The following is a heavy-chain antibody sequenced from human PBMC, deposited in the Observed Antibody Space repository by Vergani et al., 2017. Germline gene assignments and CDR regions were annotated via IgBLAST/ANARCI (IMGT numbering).Heavy chain of an antibody. CDR2: TYYSGST. V-gene: IGHV4-59*08. CDR1: GGSISSYY. CDR3: ARHATSPYDFWSGYYTTAPTHYVDY. Sequence: QVQLQESGPGLVKPSETLSLTCTVSGGSISSYYWSWNRQPPGKGLEWIGYTYYSGSTNYNPSLKSRVTISVDTSKNQFSLKLSSVTAADTAVHYCARHATSPYDFWSGYYTTAPTHYVDYWGQGTLVTVSS. J-gene: IGHJ4*02. D-gene: IGHD3-3*01.